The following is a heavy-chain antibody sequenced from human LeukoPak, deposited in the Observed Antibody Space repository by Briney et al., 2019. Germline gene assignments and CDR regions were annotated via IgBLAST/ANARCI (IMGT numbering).Heavy chain of an antibody. CDR3: ASLHTHGYFDY. V-gene: IGHV4-39*01. CDR2: IYYSGST. CDR1: GGSISSSSYY. J-gene: IGHJ4*02. Sequence: SETLSLTCTVSGGSISSSSYYWGWIRQPPGKGLEWIGTIYYSGSTYYHPSLKSRLTISVDTSKNQFSLKLSSVTAADTAVYYCASLHTHGYFDYWGQGTLVTVSS.